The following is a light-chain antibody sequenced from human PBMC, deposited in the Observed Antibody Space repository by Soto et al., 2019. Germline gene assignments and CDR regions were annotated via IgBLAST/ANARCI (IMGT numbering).Light chain of an antibody. CDR3: QQRSTSLS. Sequence: EIVLTQSPATLSLSPGERATLSCRASQSVSSYLAWYQQKPGQAPRLLIHDASNRATGIPARFSGSGSGTDFTLTISSLEPEDFAVYYCQQRSTSLSFGGGTKVEIK. CDR1: QSVSSY. J-gene: IGKJ4*01. V-gene: IGKV3-11*01. CDR2: DAS.